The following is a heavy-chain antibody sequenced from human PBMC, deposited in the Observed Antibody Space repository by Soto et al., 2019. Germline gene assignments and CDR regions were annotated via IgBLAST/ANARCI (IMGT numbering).Heavy chain of an antibody. J-gene: IGHJ5*02. CDR1: GGSISSGDYY. CDR3: ARDPLQLDP. CDR2: IYYSGST. Sequence: QVQLQESGPGLVKPSQTLSLTCTVSGGSISSGDYYWSWIRQPPGKGLEWIGYIYYSGSTYYNPSIESRVTPAVDTSKTQLSPKLSPVTAADTAVYYCARDPLQLDPWGQGTLVTVSS. D-gene: IGHD2-15*01. V-gene: IGHV4-30-4*01.